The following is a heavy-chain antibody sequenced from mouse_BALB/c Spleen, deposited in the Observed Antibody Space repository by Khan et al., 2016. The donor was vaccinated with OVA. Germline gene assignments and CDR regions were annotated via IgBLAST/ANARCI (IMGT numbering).Heavy chain of an antibody. J-gene: IGHJ3*01. D-gene: IGHD2-14*01. V-gene: IGHV2-2*02. Sequence: VKLLESGPGLVQPSQSLSITCTVSGFSLTSYGVHWVRQSPGKGLEWLGVIWSGGSTDYNAAFISRLSISKDNSKSQVFFKMNSLQANDTAIYYCARLGGYDAYWGQGTLVTVSA. CDR1: GFSLTSYG. CDR3: ARLGGYDAY. CDR2: IWSGGST.